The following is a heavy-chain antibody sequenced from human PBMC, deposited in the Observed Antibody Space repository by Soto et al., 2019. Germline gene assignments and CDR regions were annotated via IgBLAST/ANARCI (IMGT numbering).Heavy chain of an antibody. CDR2: IYSGGRN. Sequence: PSETLRLPSTVTRRSIIILYWSWIRQPAGKGLEWIGRIYSGGRNNYNPSLKSRVTMSVDTSKNQFSLRLSSVTAADTAMYSCASGRSSWDYWGQGTLVTVSS. CDR1: RRSIIILY. J-gene: IGHJ4*02. CDR3: ASGRSSWDY. D-gene: IGHD6-13*01. V-gene: IGHV4-4*07.